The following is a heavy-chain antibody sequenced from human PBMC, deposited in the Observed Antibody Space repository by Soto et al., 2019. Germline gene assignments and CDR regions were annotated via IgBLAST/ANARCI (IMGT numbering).Heavy chain of an antibody. CDR1: GFSFSTYA. Sequence: QVQLVESGGGVVQPGTSLRLSCAASGFSFSTYAMYWVRQAPGRGLEWVAVISDDGNTKYYADSVKGRFTISRDNSRNTLYLQIYSLRTEDAAVYYWASSYFYDSGGYYPVDYWGQGTLVTVSS. V-gene: IGHV3-30-3*01. CDR2: ISDDGNTK. CDR3: ASSYFYDSGGYYPVDY. J-gene: IGHJ4*02. D-gene: IGHD3-22*01.